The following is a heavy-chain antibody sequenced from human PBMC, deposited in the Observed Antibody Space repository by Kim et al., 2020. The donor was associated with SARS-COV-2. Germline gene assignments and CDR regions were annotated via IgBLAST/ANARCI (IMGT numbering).Heavy chain of an antibody. D-gene: IGHD5-18*01. Sequence: GGSLRLSCAASGFTFSSYSMNWVRQAPGKGLEWVSYISSSSSTIYYADSVKGRFTISRDNAKNSLYLQMNSLRDEDTAVYYCARDRGVWIQLGRTNYYYYYGMDVWGQGTTVTVSS. CDR3: ARDRGVWIQLGRTNYYYYYGMDV. CDR2: ISSSSSTI. V-gene: IGHV3-48*02. J-gene: IGHJ6*02. CDR1: GFTFSSYS.